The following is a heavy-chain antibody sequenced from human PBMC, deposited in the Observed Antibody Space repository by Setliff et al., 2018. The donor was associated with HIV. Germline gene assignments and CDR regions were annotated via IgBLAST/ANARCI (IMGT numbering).Heavy chain of an antibody. D-gene: IGHD3-22*01. CDR1: DDPINSFY. V-gene: IGHV4-4*09. J-gene: IGHJ4*02. CDR2: IYTSGST. Sequence: SETLSLTCTVSDDPINSFYWSWIRQPPGKGLEWIGYIYTSGSTNYNPSLEGRVTISVDTSKNQFSRKLSSVTAADTAVYYCARTPEDYDQYFFDRWGQGTLVTVSS. CDR3: ARTPEDYDQYFFDR.